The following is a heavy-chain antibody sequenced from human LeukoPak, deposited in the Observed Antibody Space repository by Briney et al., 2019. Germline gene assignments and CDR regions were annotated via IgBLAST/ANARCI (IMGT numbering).Heavy chain of an antibody. CDR3: ARVLPYYYGMDV. CDR2: IYHSGST. V-gene: IGHV4-39*07. Sequence: SETLSLTCTVSGGSISSSFYYWGWIRQPPGKGLEWIGSIYHSGSTYYNPSLKSRVTISVDTSKNQFSLKLSSVTAADTAVYYCARVLPYYYGMDVWGQGTTVTVSS. J-gene: IGHJ6*02. CDR1: GGSISSSFYY. D-gene: IGHD3-3*01.